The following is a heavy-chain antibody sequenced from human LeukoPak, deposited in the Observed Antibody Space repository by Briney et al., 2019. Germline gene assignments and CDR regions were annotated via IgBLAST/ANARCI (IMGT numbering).Heavy chain of an antibody. V-gene: IGHV3-21*01. D-gene: IGHD2-2*01. Sequence: GGSLRLSCAASGFTFSSYSMNWVRQAPGKGLEWVSSISSSSSSYIYYADSVKGRFTISRDNAKNSLYLQMNSLRAEDTAVYYCASLHCSSTSCYDLGYFDYWGQGTLVTVSS. J-gene: IGHJ4*02. CDR2: ISSSSSSYI. CDR1: GFTFSSYS. CDR3: ASLHCSSTSCYDLGYFDY.